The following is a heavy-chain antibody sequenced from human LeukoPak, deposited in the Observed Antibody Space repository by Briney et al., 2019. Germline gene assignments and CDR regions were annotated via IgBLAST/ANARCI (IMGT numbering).Heavy chain of an antibody. J-gene: IGHJ4*02. CDR3: ARDTASPILYGSGRPLDY. Sequence: GRSLRLSCAASGFTYSSYAMHWVRQAPGKGLEWVAVISYDGSNKYYADSVKGRFTISRDNSKNTLYLQMSSLRAEDTAVYYCARDTASPILYGSGRPLDYWGQGTLVTVSS. V-gene: IGHV3-30-3*01. CDR1: GFTYSSYA. D-gene: IGHD3-10*01. CDR2: ISYDGSNK.